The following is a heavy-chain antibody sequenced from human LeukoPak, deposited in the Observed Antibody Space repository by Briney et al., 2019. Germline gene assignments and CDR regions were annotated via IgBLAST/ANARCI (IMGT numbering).Heavy chain of an antibody. J-gene: IGHJ4*02. D-gene: IGHD2-21*02. CDR1: GGSFSGYY. Sequence: SETLSLTCAVYGGSFSGYYWSWIRQPPGKGLEWVGEINHSGSTNYNPSLKSRVTISVDTSKNQFSLKLSSVTAADTAVYYCARGGAYCGGDRYFDYWGQGTLVTVSS. V-gene: IGHV4-34*01. CDR2: INHSGST. CDR3: ARGGAYCGGDRYFDY.